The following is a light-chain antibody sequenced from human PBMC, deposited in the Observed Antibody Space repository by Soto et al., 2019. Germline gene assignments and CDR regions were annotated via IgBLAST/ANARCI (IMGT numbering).Light chain of an antibody. CDR2: EAF. CDR1: QSISSW. Sequence: DIQMTQSPSSVSASVGDRVTITCRASQSISSWLAWYQQKPGTVPKLLIYEAFRLQSGVPSRFSASGAGTEFTLTITSLQPEDFGTYYCQQGDSFPITLGHGTRLEMK. J-gene: IGKJ5*01. CDR3: QQGDSFPIT. V-gene: IGKV1-12*01.